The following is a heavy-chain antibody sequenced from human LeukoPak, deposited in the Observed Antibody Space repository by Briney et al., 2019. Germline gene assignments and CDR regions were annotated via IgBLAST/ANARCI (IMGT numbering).Heavy chain of an antibody. CDR2: IIPIFGTA. V-gene: IGHV1-69*06. Sequence: GASVKVSCKASGGTFSSYAISWVRQAPGQGLEWMGGIIPIFGTANYAQKFQGRVTMTEDTSTDTAYMELSSLRSEDTAVYYCATDLEAYYDSSGYGSFDYWGQGTLVTVSS. J-gene: IGHJ4*02. CDR1: GGTFSSYA. CDR3: ATDLEAYYDSSGYGSFDY. D-gene: IGHD3-22*01.